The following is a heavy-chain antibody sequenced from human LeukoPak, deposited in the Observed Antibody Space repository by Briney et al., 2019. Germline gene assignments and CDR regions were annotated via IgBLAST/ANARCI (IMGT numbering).Heavy chain of an antibody. V-gene: IGHV3-7*01. J-gene: IGHJ4*02. CDR2: IKKDGSEQ. Sequence: GGSLRLSCVASGFSFSDHWMNWFRQAPGKGLEWVATIKKDGSEQYYVDSMKGRLTISRDNAKNSVYLQIHNLRAEDTAVYYCARDQDYDFWSGYTFDYWGQGTLVTVSS. CDR1: GFSFSDHW. D-gene: IGHD3-3*01. CDR3: ARDQDYDFWSGYTFDY.